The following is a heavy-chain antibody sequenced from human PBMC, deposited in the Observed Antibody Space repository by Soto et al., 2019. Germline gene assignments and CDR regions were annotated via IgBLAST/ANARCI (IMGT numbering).Heavy chain of an antibody. Sequence: RASVKVSCKASGGTFSSYAISWVRQAPGQGLEWMGGIIPIFGTANYAQKFQGRATITADESTSTAYMELSSLRSEDTAVYYCARASVIVGSWFDPWGQGTLVTV. CDR1: GGTFSSYA. J-gene: IGHJ5*02. D-gene: IGHD3-22*01. CDR3: ARASVIVGSWFDP. V-gene: IGHV1-69*13. CDR2: IIPIFGTA.